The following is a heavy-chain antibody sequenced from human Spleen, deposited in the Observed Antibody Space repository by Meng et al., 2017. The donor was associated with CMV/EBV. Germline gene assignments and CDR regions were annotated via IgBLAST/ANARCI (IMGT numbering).Heavy chain of an antibody. V-gene: IGHV4-59*01. CDR3: ARGVPYSGAHWFDP. J-gene: IGHJ5*02. CDR2: VYYSGTP. CDR1: GDSISSFH. Sequence: SETLSPTCTVSGDSISSFHWSWFRQSPGKELEWTGYVYYSGTPNYNPSLKSRVTMSLDTSKNHFSLKLRSVTTADPAVYFCARGVPYSGAHWFDPWGQGTLVTVSS. D-gene: IGHD6-25*01.